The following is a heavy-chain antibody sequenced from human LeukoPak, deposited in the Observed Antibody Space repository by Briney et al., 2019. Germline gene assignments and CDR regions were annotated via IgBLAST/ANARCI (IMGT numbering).Heavy chain of an antibody. J-gene: IGHJ4*02. D-gene: IGHD6-13*01. CDR2: IYSSGNT. CDR1: GGSIISNRHY. CDR3: ARDYAAAGFDY. Sequence: SETLSLTCTVSGGSIISNRHYWSWIRQPAGKGLEWIGHIYSSGNTKYNPSLKSRLTMSIDTSKNQFSLKLSSVTAADTAVYYCARDYAAAGFDYWGQGTLVTVSS. V-gene: IGHV4-61*10.